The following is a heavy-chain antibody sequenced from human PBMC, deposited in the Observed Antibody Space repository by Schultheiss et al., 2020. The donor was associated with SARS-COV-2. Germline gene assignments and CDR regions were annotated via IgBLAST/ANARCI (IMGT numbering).Heavy chain of an antibody. V-gene: IGHV1-2*02. CDR1: GHTVTGYY. Sequence: ASVKVSCKTSGHTVTGYYIHWVRQAPGQGLEWMGWINPGSGSTMYAQRFLGRVTMTRDTSISTAYVDLRGLTSDDTAVYYCARGEFSSRWFSLAFWGQGTLVTVSS. CDR2: INPGSGST. CDR3: ARGEFSSRWFSLAF. J-gene: IGHJ4*02. D-gene: IGHD6-13*01.